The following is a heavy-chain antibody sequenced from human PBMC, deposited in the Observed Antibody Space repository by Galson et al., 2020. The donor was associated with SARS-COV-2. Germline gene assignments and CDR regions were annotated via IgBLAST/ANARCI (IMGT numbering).Heavy chain of an antibody. CDR2: IYPGHSDT. CDR1: GYRFTSYW. Sequence: ESPKISRKGSGYRFTSYWILWVRHLPGTGLEWMGIIYPGHSDTRHSPSFQGQATISADKSIGTPYLQWSSLKASDTAMYYCARQWAYYDFWTGYSGVAQLPLFDYGGQGTLVTVS. CDR3: ARQWAYYDFWTGYSGVAQLPLFDY. V-gene: IGHV5-51*01. J-gene: IGHJ4*02. D-gene: IGHD3-3*01.